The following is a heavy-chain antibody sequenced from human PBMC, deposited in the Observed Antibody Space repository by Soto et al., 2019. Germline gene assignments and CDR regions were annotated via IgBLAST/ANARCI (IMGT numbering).Heavy chain of an antibody. CDR1: GFTFSSYW. CDR3: ARDKYSSGWYNWFDP. J-gene: IGHJ5*02. D-gene: IGHD6-19*01. Sequence: PGGSLRLSCAASGFTFSSYWMSWVRQAPGKGLEWVANIKQDGSEKYYVDSVKGRFTISRDNAKNSLYLQMNSLRAEDTDVYYCARDKYSSGWYNWFDPWGQGTLVTVSS. CDR2: IKQDGSEK. V-gene: IGHV3-7*05.